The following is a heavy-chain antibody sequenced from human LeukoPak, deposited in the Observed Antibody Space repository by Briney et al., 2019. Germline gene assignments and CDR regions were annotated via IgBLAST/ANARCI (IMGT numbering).Heavy chain of an antibody. D-gene: IGHD6-6*01. CDR2: IYYSGST. V-gene: IGHV4-59*01. CDR1: GGSISSYD. Sequence: SETLSLTWSVSGGSISSYDWSWIRQPPGKGLEWIGYIYYSGSTTYNPSLKSRVTISVDTSKNQFSLKLSSVTPADTAVYYCARDSSVGAFDIWGQGTMVTVSS. J-gene: IGHJ3*02. CDR3: ARDSSVGAFDI.